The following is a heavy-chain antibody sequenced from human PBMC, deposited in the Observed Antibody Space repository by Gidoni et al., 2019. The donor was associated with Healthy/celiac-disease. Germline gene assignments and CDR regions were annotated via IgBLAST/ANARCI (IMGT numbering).Heavy chain of an antibody. D-gene: IGHD6-13*01. V-gene: IGHV3-30-3*01. Sequence: QLQLVESGGGVVQPGRSLRLSCAASGFTFSFYAMHWARQAPGKGLEWVAVISYDGSHKYYADSVKGRFNISRDNSKDTLYLQMNSLRVEDTAVYYCAREANSNWYPWFDPWGQGTLVTVSS. CDR3: AREANSNWYPWFDP. CDR2: ISYDGSHK. J-gene: IGHJ5*02. CDR1: GFTFSFYA.